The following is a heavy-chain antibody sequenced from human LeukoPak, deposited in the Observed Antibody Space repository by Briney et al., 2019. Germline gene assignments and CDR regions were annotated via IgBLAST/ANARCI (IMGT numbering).Heavy chain of an antibody. D-gene: IGHD3-16*01. Sequence: SETLSLTCTVSGGSISDYYWSWIRQPAGKGLEWIGHIYTGGNTNYNPSLESRVTMSVDTSKNQFSLKLRSVTAADTAVYYCERANYVWGSYVYRGQGTLVTVSS. V-gene: IGHV4-4*07. CDR1: GGSISDYY. CDR2: IYTGGNT. CDR3: ERANYVWGSYVY. J-gene: IGHJ4*02.